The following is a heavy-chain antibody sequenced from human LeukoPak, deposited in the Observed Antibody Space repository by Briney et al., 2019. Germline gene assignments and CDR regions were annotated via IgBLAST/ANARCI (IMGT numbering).Heavy chain of an antibody. CDR2: ISDSGVTT. J-gene: IGHJ4*02. CDR1: GFTFSIYA. V-gene: IGHV3-23*01. Sequence: GGSLRLSCTASGFTFSIYAMAWVRQAPGKGLEWVSFISDSGVTTDYADSVKGRFTISRDNSKSTLSLQMNSLRAGDTAIYYCAKEDAGGVDYRYFFDYWGQGTLVTVSS. D-gene: IGHD2-21*01. CDR3: AKEDAGGVDYRYFFDY.